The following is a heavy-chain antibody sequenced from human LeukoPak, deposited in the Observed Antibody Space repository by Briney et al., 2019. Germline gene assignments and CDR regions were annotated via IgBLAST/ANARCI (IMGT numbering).Heavy chain of an antibody. J-gene: IGHJ6*03. CDR2: LYYSGNT. CDR3: ARGGDYYDSSGYLLRYYYYYMDV. V-gene: IGHV4-59*01. Sequence: PSETLSLTCTVSGASISSYYWSWIRQFPGKGLEWSGYLYYSGNTNYNPSLKSRVTISVDTSKNQFSLKLSSVTAADTAVYYCARGGDYYDSSGYLLRYYYYYMDVWGRGTTVTVSS. D-gene: IGHD3-22*01. CDR1: GASISSYY.